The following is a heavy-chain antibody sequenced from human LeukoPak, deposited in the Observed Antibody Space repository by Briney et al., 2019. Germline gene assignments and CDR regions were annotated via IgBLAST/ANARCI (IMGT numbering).Heavy chain of an antibody. CDR3: AKPRTTGLGWAQFDY. V-gene: IGHV3-23*01. CDR2: FDGNGPNT. J-gene: IGHJ4*02. CDR1: GFTFSSFA. D-gene: IGHD2-8*02. Sequence: GGSLRLSCAASGFTFSSFAMTWVRQAPGKGLQWVSGFDGNGPNTYYADSVKGRWTISRDNSRNTLYLEMNSLRPEDTAIYYCAKPRTTGLGWAQFDYWGQGSLVTVSS.